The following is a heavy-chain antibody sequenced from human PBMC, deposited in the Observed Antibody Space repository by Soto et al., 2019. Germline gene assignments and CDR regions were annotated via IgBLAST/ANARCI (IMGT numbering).Heavy chain of an antibody. J-gene: IGHJ4*02. CDR1: GGSISSSSYY. Sequence: QLQLQESGPGLVKSSETLSLTCTVSGGSISSSSYYWGWIRQTPGKGLEWIGGVYYNGATYYNPSLKTRVSTSVDTAQNQFSLKLTSVTAADTAFYYCASLRGRWLDFWGQGTLVTVSS. CDR2: VYYNGAT. CDR3: ASLRGRWLDF. V-gene: IGHV4-39*01. D-gene: IGHD6-19*01.